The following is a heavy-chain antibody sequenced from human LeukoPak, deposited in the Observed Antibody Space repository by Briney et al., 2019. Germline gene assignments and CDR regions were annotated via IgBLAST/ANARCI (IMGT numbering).Heavy chain of an antibody. CDR2: IWYDGSNK. CDR1: GFTLSSYG. D-gene: IGHD3-10*01. V-gene: IGHV3-33*01. J-gene: IGHJ4*02. CDR3: ATGGPHYYGSGSYDNGVPLDY. Sequence: PGGSLRLSCAASGFTLSSYGMHCVRQAPGKGLEWGAVIWYDGSNKYYADSVKGRFPISRDNSKNTLYLQMNSLRAEDTAVYYCATGGPHYYGSGSYDNGVPLDYWGQGTLVTVSS.